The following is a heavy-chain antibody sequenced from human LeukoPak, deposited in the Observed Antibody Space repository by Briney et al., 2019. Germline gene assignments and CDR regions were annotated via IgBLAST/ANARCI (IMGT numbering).Heavy chain of an antibody. CDR2: ISYDGSNK. CDR1: GFTFSGYA. CDR3: ARGAGCSSTSCSPEAFDY. D-gene: IGHD2-2*01. J-gene: IGHJ4*02. Sequence: GRSLRLSCAASGFTFSGYAMHWVRQAPGKGLEWVAVISYDGSNKYYADSVKGRFTISRDNSKNTLYLQMNSLRAEDTAVYYCARGAGCSSTSCSPEAFDYWGQGTLVTVSS. V-gene: IGHV3-30-3*01.